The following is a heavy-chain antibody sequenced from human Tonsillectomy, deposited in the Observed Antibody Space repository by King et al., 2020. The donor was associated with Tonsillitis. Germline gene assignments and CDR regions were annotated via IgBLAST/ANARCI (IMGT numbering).Heavy chain of an antibody. CDR3: ARGEQYYYDSSGYYGGFDY. J-gene: IGHJ4*02. CDR1: GFTFSNYW. Sequence: VQLVESGGGSVQPGGSLRLSCAASGFTFSNYWMLWVRQAPGKGLAWVSRVNNDGSSTSYADSVKGRFTISRDNAKNTLYLQLNSLRAEDTAVYYCARGEQYYYDSSGYYGGFDYWGQGTLVTVSS. D-gene: IGHD3-22*01. CDR2: VNNDGSST. V-gene: IGHV3-74*01.